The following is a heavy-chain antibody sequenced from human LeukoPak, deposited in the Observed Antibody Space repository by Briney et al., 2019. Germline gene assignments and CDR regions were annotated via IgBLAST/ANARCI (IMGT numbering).Heavy chain of an antibody. D-gene: IGHD6-19*01. Sequence: SVKVSCKASGGTFSSYAISWVRQAPGQGLEWMGRIIPIFGTANYAQKFQGRVTITTDESTSTAYMELSSLRSEDTAVYYCAKSRSGAVSGTLHFDYWGQGTLVTVSS. CDR2: IIPIFGTA. CDR3: AKSRSGAVSGTLHFDY. CDR1: GGTFSSYA. V-gene: IGHV1-69*05. J-gene: IGHJ4*02.